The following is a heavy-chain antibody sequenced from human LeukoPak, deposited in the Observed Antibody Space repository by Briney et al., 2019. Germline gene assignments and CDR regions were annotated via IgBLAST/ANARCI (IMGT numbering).Heavy chain of an antibody. J-gene: IGHJ4*02. D-gene: IGHD3-3*01. CDR1: GGSVSSGNYY. V-gene: IGHV4-61*01. CDR2: MYYSGST. Sequence: SETLSLTCTVSGGSVSSGNYYWSWIRQSPGKGLEWIGYMYYSGSTNYNPSLKGRVTISADTSKNQFSLKLSSVTAADAAVYYCARVTVLRFLEWSPNYFDYWGQGVLVTVSS. CDR3: ARVTVLRFLEWSPNYFDY.